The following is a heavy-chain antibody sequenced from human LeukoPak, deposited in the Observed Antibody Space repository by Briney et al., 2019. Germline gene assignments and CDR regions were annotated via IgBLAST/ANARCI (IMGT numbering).Heavy chain of an antibody. V-gene: IGHV1-69*13. CDR1: GGTFSSYA. D-gene: IGHD3-3*01. CDR3: ARSRITIFGVVQEYNWFDP. J-gene: IGHJ5*02. Sequence: ASVKVSCKASGGTFSSYAISWVRQAPGQGLEWMGGIIPIFGTANYAQKFQGRVTITADESTSTAYMELSSLRSEDTAVYYCARSRITIFGVVQEYNWFDPWGQGTLVTVSS. CDR2: IIPIFGTA.